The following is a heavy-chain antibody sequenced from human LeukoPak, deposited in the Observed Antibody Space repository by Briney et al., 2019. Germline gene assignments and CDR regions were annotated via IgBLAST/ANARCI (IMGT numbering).Heavy chain of an antibody. D-gene: IGHD3-16*01. V-gene: IGHV4-39*01. CDR2: IHHTGST. J-gene: IGHJ6*02. CDR3: ARRGFGYSLDV. CDR1: VGSISGSPSY. Sequence: NSSETLSLTCTVSVGSISGSPSYWTWIRQPTGKGLEWIGSIHHTGSTYYIPSLKSRLTISVDTSKNQFFLRLSFVTAADAAVYFCARRGFGYSLDVWGQGTTVTVSS.